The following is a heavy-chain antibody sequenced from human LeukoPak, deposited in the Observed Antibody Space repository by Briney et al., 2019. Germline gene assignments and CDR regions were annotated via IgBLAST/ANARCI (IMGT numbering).Heavy chain of an antibody. CDR3: AREGQLGLYYFDY. D-gene: IGHD6-6*01. V-gene: IGHV3-48*01. Sequence: PGGSLRLSCAASGFTFSSYSMNWVRQAPGKGLEWVSYISSSSSTIYYADSVKGRFTISRDNAKNSLYLQMNSLRAEDTAVYYCAREGQLGLYYFDYWGQGTLVTVSS. CDR1: GFTFSSYS. J-gene: IGHJ4*02. CDR2: ISSSSSTI.